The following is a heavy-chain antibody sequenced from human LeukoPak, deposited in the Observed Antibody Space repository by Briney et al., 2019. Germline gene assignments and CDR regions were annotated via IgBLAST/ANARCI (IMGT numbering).Heavy chain of an antibody. CDR2: ISGSGGRP. V-gene: IGHV3-23*01. Sequence: GGSLRLSCAASGFTFSSCAMSWVRQAPGKGLEWVSAISGSGGRPYYADSVKGRFTISRDDSKNTLYLQMNSLRAEDTAVYYCARHPEPGYCSSTSCHESYFDYWGQGTLVTVSS. D-gene: IGHD2-2*01. J-gene: IGHJ4*02. CDR1: GFTFSSCA. CDR3: ARHPEPGYCSSTSCHESYFDY.